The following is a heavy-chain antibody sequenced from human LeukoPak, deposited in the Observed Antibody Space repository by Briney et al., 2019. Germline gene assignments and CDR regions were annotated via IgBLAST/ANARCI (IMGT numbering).Heavy chain of an antibody. V-gene: IGHV1-8*03. CDR1: GYTFTSYD. CDR3: ARPSLGLRYFDWLLQNDAFDI. Sequence: ASVKVSCKASGYTFTSYDINWVRQATGQGLEWMGWMNPNSGNTGYAQKFQGRVTITRNTSISTAYMELSSLRSEDTAVYYCARPSLGLRYFDWLLQNDAFDIWGQGTMVTVSS. D-gene: IGHD3-9*01. J-gene: IGHJ3*02. CDR2: MNPNSGNT.